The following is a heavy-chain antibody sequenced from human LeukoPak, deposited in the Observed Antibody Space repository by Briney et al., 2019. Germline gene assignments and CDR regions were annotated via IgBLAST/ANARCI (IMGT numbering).Heavy chain of an antibody. V-gene: IGHV3-53*01. CDR3: AIDPGYSGYDFDY. J-gene: IGHJ4*02. CDR2: IYSGGST. D-gene: IGHD5-12*01. CDR1: GFTVSSNY. Sequence: QPGGSLRLSCAASGFTVSSNYMSWVRQAPGKGLEWVSVIYSGGSTYYADSVKGRFTISRDNSKNTLYLQMDSLRAEDTAVYYCAIDPGYSGYDFDYWGQGTLVTVSS.